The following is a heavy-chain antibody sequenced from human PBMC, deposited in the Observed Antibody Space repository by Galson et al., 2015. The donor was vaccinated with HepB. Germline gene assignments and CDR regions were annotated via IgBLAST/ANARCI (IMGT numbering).Heavy chain of an antibody. D-gene: IGHD3-10*01. Sequence: SLRLSCAASGFTFGAYAMSWVRQAPGKGLEWVGFIRSKAYGGTTEYAASVKGRFTISRDDSKSIAYLHMNSRKTEDTAVYYCTRGHWFGELSDYWGQGTPVTVSS. CDR1: GFTFGAYA. CDR2: IRSKAYGGTT. CDR3: TRGHWFGELSDY. J-gene: IGHJ4*02. V-gene: IGHV3-49*04.